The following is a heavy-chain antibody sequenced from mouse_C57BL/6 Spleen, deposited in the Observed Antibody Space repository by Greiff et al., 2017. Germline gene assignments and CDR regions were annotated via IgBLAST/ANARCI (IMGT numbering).Heavy chain of an antibody. CDR1: GFSLTSYG. Sequence: QVQRVESGPGLVAPSQSLSITCTVSGFSLTSYGVSWVRQPPGKGLEWLGVIWGDGSTNYHSALISRLSISKDNSKSQVFLKLNSLQTDDTATYYCAKPGGSSFQAWFAYWGQGTLVTVSA. D-gene: IGHD1-1*01. CDR2: IWGDGST. J-gene: IGHJ3*01. CDR3: AKPGGSSFQAWFAY. V-gene: IGHV2-3*01.